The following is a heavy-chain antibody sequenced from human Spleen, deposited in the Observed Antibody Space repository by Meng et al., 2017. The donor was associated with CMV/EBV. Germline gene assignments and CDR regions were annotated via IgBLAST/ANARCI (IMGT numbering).Heavy chain of an antibody. J-gene: IGHJ4*02. Sequence: ASVKVSCKASEYTFTGYYMHWVRQAPGQGLEWMGWINPNSGGKNSAQNFRGRVTMTRDTSISTVYMELSRLRSDDTAVYYCARGRLKRIDYWGQGTQVTVSS. V-gene: IGHV1-2*02. D-gene: IGHD3-22*01. CDR2: INPNSGGK. CDR1: EYTFTGYY. CDR3: ARGRLKRIDY.